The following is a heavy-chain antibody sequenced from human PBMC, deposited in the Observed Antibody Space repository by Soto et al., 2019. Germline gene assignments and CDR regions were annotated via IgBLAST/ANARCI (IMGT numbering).Heavy chain of an antibody. CDR2: VSHDGRNT. CDR3: AKGGRQWLVTSDFNY. D-gene: IGHD6-19*01. V-gene: IGHV3-30*18. CDR1: GFTFSDYA. Sequence: VQLVESGGGVVQPGRSLRLSCAASGFTFSDYAMHWVRQAPGKGLEWVAVVSHDGRNTQYADSVKGRFTISRDSSKNTVSLEMTSLRAEDTAVYYCAKGGRQWLVTSDFNYWGQGDLVTVSS. J-gene: IGHJ4*02.